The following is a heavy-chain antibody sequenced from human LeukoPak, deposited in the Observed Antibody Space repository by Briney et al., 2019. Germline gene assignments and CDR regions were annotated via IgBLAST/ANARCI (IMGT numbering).Heavy chain of an antibody. Sequence: GGSLRLSCAASGFTFSNNAMTWVRQAPGKGLEWVSAISADAVDTFYAPSVKGRFTISRDNSKNTMYLQINSLRAEDTAIYYCAKDVWWSVSWGQGTLVTVSS. CDR3: AKDVWWSVS. CDR2: ISADAVDT. D-gene: IGHD2-8*02. J-gene: IGHJ5*02. V-gene: IGHV3-23*01. CDR1: GFTFSNNA.